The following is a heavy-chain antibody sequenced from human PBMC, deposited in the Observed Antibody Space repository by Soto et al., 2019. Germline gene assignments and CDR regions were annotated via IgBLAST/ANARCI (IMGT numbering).Heavy chain of an antibody. Sequence: QVQLVESGGGVVQPGRSLRLSCAASGFTFSTFGMHWVRQAPGKGLEWVAVIWRDGSKKYYADSVKGRFTISSDNPKNTLYLQMNSLRVEDTAVYYCARDYDSSGYDPYNWFDPWGRGTLVTVSS. CDR2: IWRDGSKK. V-gene: IGHV3-33*01. J-gene: IGHJ5*02. D-gene: IGHD3-22*01. CDR3: ARDYDSSGYDPYNWFDP. CDR1: GFTFSTFG.